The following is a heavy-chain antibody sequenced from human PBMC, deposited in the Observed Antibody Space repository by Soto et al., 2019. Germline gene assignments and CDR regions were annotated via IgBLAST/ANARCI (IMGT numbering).Heavy chain of an antibody. CDR2: ISAYNGNT. D-gene: IGHD6-6*01. Sequence: ASVKVSCKASGYTFTSYGISWVRQDPGQGLEWMGWISAYNGNTNYAQKLQGRVTMTTDTSTSTAYMELRSLRSDDTAVYYCARSFVPTWRPSRSDAFDIWGQGTMVTVSS. CDR1: GYTFTSYG. CDR3: ARSFVPTWRPSRSDAFDI. V-gene: IGHV1-18*01. J-gene: IGHJ3*02.